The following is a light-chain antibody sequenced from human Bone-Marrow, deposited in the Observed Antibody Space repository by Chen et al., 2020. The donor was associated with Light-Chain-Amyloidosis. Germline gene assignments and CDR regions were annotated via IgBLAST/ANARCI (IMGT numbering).Light chain of an antibody. Sequence: YVLTQPSSVSVAPGQTATIACGGNNIGSTSVHWYQQPPGQAPLLGVYDDSDRPSGIPERLSGSNSGNTATLTISMVEAGDEADYYCQVWDRSSDRPVFGGGTKLTVL. CDR1: NIGSTS. CDR2: DDS. V-gene: IGLV3-21*02. J-gene: IGLJ3*02. CDR3: QVWDRSSDRPV.